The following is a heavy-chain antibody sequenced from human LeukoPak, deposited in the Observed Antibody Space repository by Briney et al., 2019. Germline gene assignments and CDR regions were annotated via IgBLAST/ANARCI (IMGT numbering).Heavy chain of an antibody. V-gene: IGHV3-30-3*01. Sequence: PGGFLRLSCAASGFTFSSYALHWVRQAPGKGLEWVTIISYDGSNKYYADSVKGRFTISRDNSKNTLFLLMNSLRAEDTAVYYCAAPARSSSDYWGQGILVTVSS. CDR3: AAPARSSSDY. J-gene: IGHJ4*02. CDR2: ISYDGSNK. D-gene: IGHD6-13*01. CDR1: GFTFSSYA.